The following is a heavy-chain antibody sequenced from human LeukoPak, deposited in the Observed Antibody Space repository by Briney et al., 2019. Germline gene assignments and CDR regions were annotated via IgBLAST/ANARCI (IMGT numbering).Heavy chain of an antibody. D-gene: IGHD1-1*01. J-gene: IGHJ2*01. Sequence: PGGSLRLSCAASRFTFNIYSMSWVRQAPGKGPXXXXXXSSGSSYIYYADSVKGRFTISRDNAKNSLYLQMNSLRAEDTAVYYCARGLGLRTGNWYFDLWGRGTLVTVSS. V-gene: IGHV3-21*01. CDR1: RFTFNIYS. CDR2: XSSGSSYI. CDR3: ARGLGLRTGNWYFDL.